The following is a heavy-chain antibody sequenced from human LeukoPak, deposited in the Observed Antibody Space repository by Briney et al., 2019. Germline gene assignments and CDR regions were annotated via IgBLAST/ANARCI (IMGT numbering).Heavy chain of an antibody. CDR3: AKGGERGTFYFDY. V-gene: IGHV3-30*02. D-gene: IGHD1-1*01. Sequence: GGSLRLSCAASGFTFTSHGMHWVRQAPGKGLEWVAFIRSDGTNKYYADSVKGRFTISRDISKNTLYLQMNSLRAEDTAVYYCAKGGERGTFYFDYWGQGTLVTVSS. CDR1: GFTFTSHG. J-gene: IGHJ4*02. CDR2: IRSDGTNK.